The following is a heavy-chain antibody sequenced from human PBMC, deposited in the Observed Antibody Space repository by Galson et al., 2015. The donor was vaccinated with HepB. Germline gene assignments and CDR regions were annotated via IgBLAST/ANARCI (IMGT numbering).Heavy chain of an antibody. CDR1: GFTFSSYA. CDR3: AREYYYDSSGYLSFVCDY. Sequence: SLRLSCAASGFTFSSYAMHWVRQAPGKGLEWVAVISYDGSNKYYADSVKGRFTISRDNSKNTLYLQMNSLRAEDTAVYYCAREYYYDSSGYLSFVCDYWGQGTLVTVSS. CDR2: ISYDGSNK. V-gene: IGHV3-30*04. J-gene: IGHJ4*02. D-gene: IGHD3-22*01.